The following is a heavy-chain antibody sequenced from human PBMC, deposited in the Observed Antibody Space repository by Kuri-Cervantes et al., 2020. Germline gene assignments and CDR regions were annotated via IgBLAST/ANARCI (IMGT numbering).Heavy chain of an antibody. CDR2: ISSSGSIK. CDR3: ARINVEGFDH. V-gene: IGHV3-11*04. Sequence: GESLKISCAASGFTFSDYYVSWIRQAPGKGLEWVPYISSSGSIKKYADSVRGRFTISRDNAKNSLHLQMNSLRAEDTAIYYCARINVEGFDHWGQGTLVTVSS. J-gene: IGHJ4*02. CDR1: GFTFSDYY. D-gene: IGHD3-16*01.